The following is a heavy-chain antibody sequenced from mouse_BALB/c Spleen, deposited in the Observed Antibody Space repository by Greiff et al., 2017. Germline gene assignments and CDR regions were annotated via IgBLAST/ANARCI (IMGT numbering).Heavy chain of an antibody. J-gene: IGHJ1*01. CDR1: GFTFTDYY. CDR3: ARDYYYGSSYHWYFDV. CDR2: IRNKANGYTT. V-gene: IGHV7-3*02. Sequence: DVQLVESGGGLVQPGGSLRLSCATSGFTFTDYYMSWVRQPPGKALEWLGFIRNKANGYTTEYSASVKGRFTISRDNSQSILYLQMNTLRAEDSATYYCARDYYYGSSYHWYFDVWGAGTTVTVSS. D-gene: IGHD1-1*01.